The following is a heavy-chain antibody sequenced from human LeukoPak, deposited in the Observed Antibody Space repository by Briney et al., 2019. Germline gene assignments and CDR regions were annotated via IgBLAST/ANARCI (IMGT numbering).Heavy chain of an antibody. CDR1: GGTFISYA. CDR3: ARDVAYSSSSWFDP. J-gene: IGHJ5*02. V-gene: IGHV1-69*04. D-gene: IGHD6-6*01. Sequence: GASVKVSCKASGGTFISYAISWVRQAPGQGLEWMGRIIPILGIANYAQKFQGRVTITADKSTSTAYMELSSLRSEDTAVYYCARDVAYSSSSWFDPWGQGTLVTVSS. CDR2: IIPILGIA.